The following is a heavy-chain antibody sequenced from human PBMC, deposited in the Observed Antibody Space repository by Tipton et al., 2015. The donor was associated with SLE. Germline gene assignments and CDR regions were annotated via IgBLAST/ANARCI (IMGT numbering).Heavy chain of an antibody. V-gene: IGHV4-59*08. D-gene: IGHD3-3*01. CDR2: ISFSGLT. CDR3: ARHKLGFSWSYFDS. J-gene: IGHJ4*02. Sequence: TLSLTCTVSGGSISGYYWSWVRQPPGKGLEWIGYISFSGLTNYNPSVRSRVSTSMDTSKNQFSLKMSSVTAADTALYYCARHKLGFSWSYFDSWGQGTLVTVSP. CDR1: GGSISGYY.